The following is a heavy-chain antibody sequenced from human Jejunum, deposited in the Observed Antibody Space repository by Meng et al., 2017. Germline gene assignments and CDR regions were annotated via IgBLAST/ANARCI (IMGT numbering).Heavy chain of an antibody. D-gene: IGHD4-11*01. CDR1: GYTFTSNG. CDR3: AKDYYSDYVYDY. CDR2: ISGYNGDT. V-gene: IGHV1-18*01. J-gene: IGHJ4*02. Sequence: QMQLVKSGAEVKEPGASVKVSCKASGYTFTSNGIGWVRQAPGQGLEWMGWISGYNGDTNYAQKFQGRVSMATDTSTSTAYMELRSLISDDTAVYYCAKDYYSDYVYDYWGQGTLVTVSS.